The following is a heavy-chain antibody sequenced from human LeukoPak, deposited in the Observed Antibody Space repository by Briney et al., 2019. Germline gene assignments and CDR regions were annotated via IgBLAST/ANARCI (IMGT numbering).Heavy chain of an antibody. CDR3: ATGPPSGSSRRYYFDY. J-gene: IGHJ4*02. V-gene: IGHV3-11*01. CDR1: GFTFSDYY. CDR2: ISSSGSTI. Sequence: GGSLRLSCAASGFTFSDYYMSWIRQAPGKGLEWVSYISSSGSTIYYADSVKGRFTISRDNAKNSLYLQMNSLRAEDTAVYYCATGPPSGSSRRYYFDYWGQGTLVTVSS. D-gene: IGHD3-10*01.